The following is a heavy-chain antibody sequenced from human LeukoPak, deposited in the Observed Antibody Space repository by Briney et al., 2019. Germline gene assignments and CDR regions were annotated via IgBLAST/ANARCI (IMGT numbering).Heavy chain of an antibody. Sequence: SSVKVSCKASGYTFTSYCISWVRQAPGQGLEWMGWISAYNGTTKYAQRLQGRVTMTTDTSTSKAYVELRSVRSDDTAVYYCARDLLRYFDWLSMAGYWGQGTLVSVSS. CDR1: GYTFTSYC. D-gene: IGHD3-9*01. V-gene: IGHV1-18*01. J-gene: IGHJ4*02. CDR2: ISAYNGTT. CDR3: ARDLLRYFDWLSMAGY.